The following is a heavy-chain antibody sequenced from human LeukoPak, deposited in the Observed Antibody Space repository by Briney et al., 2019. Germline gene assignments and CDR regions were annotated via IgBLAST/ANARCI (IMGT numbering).Heavy chain of an antibody. CDR1: GGSISSYY. D-gene: IGHD3-3*01. V-gene: IGHV4-59*08. Sequence: SETPSLTCTVSGGSISSYYWSWIRQPAGKGLEWIGYIYYSGSTNYNPSLKSRVTISVDTSKNQFSLKLSSVTAADTAVYYCARTYYDFWSGQYNAYYFDYWGQGTLVTVSS. CDR2: IYYSGST. J-gene: IGHJ4*02. CDR3: ARTYYDFWSGQYNAYYFDY.